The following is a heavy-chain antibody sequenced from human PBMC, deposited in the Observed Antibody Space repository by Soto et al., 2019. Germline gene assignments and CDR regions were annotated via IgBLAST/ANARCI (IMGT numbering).Heavy chain of an antibody. D-gene: IGHD3-10*01. Sequence: QVQLQESGPGLVKPSQTLSLTCTVSGGSISSGGYSWSWIRQHPGKGLEWIGYIYYSGSTYYNPSLKSRVTLSVDTSKNQFALKLSSVTAADTAVYYCERDTMVRGLYGMDVWGQGTPVTVSS. CDR1: GGSISSGGYS. CDR3: ERDTMVRGLYGMDV. J-gene: IGHJ6*02. V-gene: IGHV4-31*03. CDR2: IYYSGST.